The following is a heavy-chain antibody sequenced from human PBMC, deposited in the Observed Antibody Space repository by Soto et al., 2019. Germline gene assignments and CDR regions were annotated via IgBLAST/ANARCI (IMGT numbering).Heavy chain of an antibody. V-gene: IGHV1-69*06. J-gene: IGHJ6*02. Sequence: QVQLVQSGAEVKKPGSSVKVSCKAAGGTFSSTDIAWVRQAPGQGLEWMGGIIPLFGTTNYAQKFQGRVTIPADKSTSTAYMELSSLRSEDTAVYYCARDLTTGFYGVDVWGQGTTVTVSS. D-gene: IGHD4-4*01. CDR1: GGTFSSTD. CDR3: ARDLTTGFYGVDV. CDR2: IIPLFGTT.